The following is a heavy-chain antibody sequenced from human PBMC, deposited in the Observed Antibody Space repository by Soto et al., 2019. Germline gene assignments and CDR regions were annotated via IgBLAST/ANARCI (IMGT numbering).Heavy chain of an antibody. CDR2: IIPISGAA. J-gene: IGHJ4*02. CDR1: GGTFSNYV. V-gene: IGHV1-69*06. D-gene: IGHD1-7*01. CDR3: ARDMTRTVVPYFDF. Sequence: SVKVSCKASGGTFSNYVVNWVRQAPGQGLGWMGRIIPISGAANYAQKFQGRVTITADKSTSTSYMELSSLRSEDTAVYYCARDMTRTVVPYFDFWGQGTLVTVSS.